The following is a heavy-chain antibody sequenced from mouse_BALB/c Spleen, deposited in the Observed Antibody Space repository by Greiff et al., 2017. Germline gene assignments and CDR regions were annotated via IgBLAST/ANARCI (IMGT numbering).Heavy chain of an antibody. CDR2: IWAGGST. CDR3: ARDSRYDVRAMDY. CDR1: GFSLTSYG. D-gene: IGHD2-14*01. V-gene: IGHV2-9*02. J-gene: IGHJ4*01. Sequence: VHLVESGPGLVAPSQSLSITCTVSGFSLTSYGVHWVRQPPGKGLEWLGVIWAGGSTNYNSALMSRLSISKDNSKSQVFLKMNSLQTDDTAMYYCARDSRYDVRAMDYWGQGTSVTVSS.